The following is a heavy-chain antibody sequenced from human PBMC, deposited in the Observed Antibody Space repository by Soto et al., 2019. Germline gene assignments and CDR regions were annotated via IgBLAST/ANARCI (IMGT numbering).Heavy chain of an antibody. CDR2: ISGSGGST. D-gene: IGHD3-10*01. CDR1: GFTFSSYA. CDR3: AKHRYYYCSGSYFEPLDY. V-gene: IGHV3-23*01. J-gene: IGHJ4*02. Sequence: GGSLRLSCAASGFTFSSYAMSWVRQAPGKGLEWVSAISGSGGSTYYADSVKGRFTISGDNSKNTLYLQMNSLRAEDTAVYYCAKHRYYYCSGSYFEPLDYWGRGTLVIGSS.